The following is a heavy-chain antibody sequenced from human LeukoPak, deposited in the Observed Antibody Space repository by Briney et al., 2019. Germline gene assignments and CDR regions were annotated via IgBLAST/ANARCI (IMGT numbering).Heavy chain of an antibody. V-gene: IGHV1-18*04. D-gene: IGHD5-18*01. CDR2: ISAYNGNT. CDR1: GYTFTGYY. J-gene: IGHJ4*02. Sequence: ASVKVSCKASGYTFTGYYVHWVRQAPGQGLEWMGWISAYNGNTNYAQKLQGRVTMTTDTSTSTAYMELRSLRSDDTAVYYCARSFYSYGQYYFDYWGQGTLVTVSS. CDR3: ARSFYSYGQYYFDY.